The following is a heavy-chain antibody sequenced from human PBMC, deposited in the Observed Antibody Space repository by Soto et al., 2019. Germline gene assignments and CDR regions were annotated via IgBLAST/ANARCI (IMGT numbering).Heavy chain of an antibody. D-gene: IGHD3-22*01. CDR1: GDSISRSYW. Sequence: QVQLQESGPGLVRPSGALSVTCAVSGDSISRSYWWSWVRESPRKGLEGVGENSHTGIINYNPSPRSRVTIVGDKSMNRLTLKLTSVTAADTAVYYCARIRCDRRGFDHWGQGTLVSVSS. CDR2: NSHTGII. J-gene: IGHJ4*02. CDR3: ARIRCDRRGFDH. V-gene: IGHV4-4*02.